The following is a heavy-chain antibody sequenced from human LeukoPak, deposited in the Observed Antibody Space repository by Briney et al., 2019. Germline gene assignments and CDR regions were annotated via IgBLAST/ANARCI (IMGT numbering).Heavy chain of an antibody. D-gene: IGHD3-16*01. CDR1: GFTFNNYW. J-gene: IGHJ6*02. Sequence: GGSLRLSCAASGFTFNNYWIHWVRQAPGKGLVWVSRISSDGSATTYADSVKGRFTISRDNAKNTLSLQMNSLRAEDTAVYYCARGGEGMDVWGQGTTVTVSS. V-gene: IGHV3-74*01. CDR3: ARGGEGMDV. CDR2: ISSDGSAT.